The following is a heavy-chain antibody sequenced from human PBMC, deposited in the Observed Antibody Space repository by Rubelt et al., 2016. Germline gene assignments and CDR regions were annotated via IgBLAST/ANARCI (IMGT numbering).Heavy chain of an antibody. V-gene: IGHV3-48*01. D-gene: IGHD5-12*01. CDR1: GFTVSSNY. CDR2: ISSSSRTI. Sequence: EVQLVESGGGLIQPGGSLRLSCAASGFTVSSNYMSWVRRAPGKGLEWISYISSSSRTIYSADHLKGRCTISRETSKITLYRQMNSLRVEDTAVYYCATRGSWGQGTLVTVSS. CDR3: ATRGS. J-gene: IGHJ5*02.